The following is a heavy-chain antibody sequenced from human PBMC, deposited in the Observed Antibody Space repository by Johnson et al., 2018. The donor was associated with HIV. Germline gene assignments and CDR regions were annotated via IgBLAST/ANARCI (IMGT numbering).Heavy chain of an antibody. D-gene: IGHD5-18*01. CDR1: GFTFSSYA. CDR3: IQLDAFDI. J-gene: IGHJ3*02. Sequence: QVQLVESGGGVVQPGRSLRLSCAASGFTFSSYAMHWVRQAPGKGLEWMAVISYDGSNKYYADSVKGRFTISRDNSKNTLYLQMNSLRAEDTAVYYCIQLDAFDIWGQGTMVTVSS. V-gene: IGHV3-30*04. CDR2: ISYDGSNK.